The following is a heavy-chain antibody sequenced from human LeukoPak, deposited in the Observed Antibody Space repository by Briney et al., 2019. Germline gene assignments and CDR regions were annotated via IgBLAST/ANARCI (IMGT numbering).Heavy chain of an antibody. CDR1: GFTVSSNY. J-gene: IGHJ4*02. Sequence: GGSLRLSCAASGFTVSSNYMSWVRQAPGKGLEWVSVIYSGGTTYYAYSVKGRFTISRDNSKNTLHLQMDSLRAEDTAVYYCARDQYSYAHAAHWGQGTLVTVSS. D-gene: IGHD5-18*01. CDR3: ARDQYSYAHAAH. V-gene: IGHV3-66*01. CDR2: IYSGGTT.